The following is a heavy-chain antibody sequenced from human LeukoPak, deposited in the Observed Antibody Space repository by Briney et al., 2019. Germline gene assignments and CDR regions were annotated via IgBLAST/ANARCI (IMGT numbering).Heavy chain of an antibody. CDR1: GGSISSGSYY. J-gene: IGHJ6*03. CDR3: ARADYSSTWSHDYYYIDV. CDR2: IYTSGST. Sequence: SETLSLTCTVSGGSISSGSYYWSWIWQPAGKGLEWIGRIYTSGSTNYNPSLKSRVTISVDTSKNQFSLKLSSVTAADTAVYYCARADYSSTWSHDYYYIDVWGKGTTVTVSS. D-gene: IGHD6-13*01. V-gene: IGHV4-61*02.